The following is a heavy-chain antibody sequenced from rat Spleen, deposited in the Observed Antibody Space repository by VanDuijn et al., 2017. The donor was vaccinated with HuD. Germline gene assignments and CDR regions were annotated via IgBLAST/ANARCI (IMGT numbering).Heavy chain of an antibody. Sequence: EVQLVESGGGLVQPGRSLTLSCAASGFTFSDYYMTWVRQAPTRGLEWVASINYDGDAIHYRDSVKGRFTISRDNAKSTQYLQMDSLRPEDTATYYSTTDRDYYSSYIPRFAYWGQGTLVTVSS. J-gene: IGHJ3*01. D-gene: IGHD1-2*01. V-gene: IGHV5-20*01. CDR3: TTDRDYYSSYIPRFAY. CDR2: INYDGDAI. CDR1: GFTFSDYY.